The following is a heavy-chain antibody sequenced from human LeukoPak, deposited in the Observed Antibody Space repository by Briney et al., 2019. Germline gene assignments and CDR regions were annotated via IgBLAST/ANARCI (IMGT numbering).Heavy chain of an antibody. J-gene: IGHJ4*02. V-gene: IGHV4-61*01. CDR2: IYYRGST. CDR1: GGSVSSGSYY. Sequence: SETLSLTCTVSGGSVSSGSYYWSWIRQPPGKGLEWIGYIYYRGSTNYNPSLKSRVTISVDTSKNQFSLKLSSVTAADTAVYYCARTIGDIVVVPAGYYFDYWGQGTLVTVSS. CDR3: ARTIGDIVVVPAGYYFDY. D-gene: IGHD2-2*01.